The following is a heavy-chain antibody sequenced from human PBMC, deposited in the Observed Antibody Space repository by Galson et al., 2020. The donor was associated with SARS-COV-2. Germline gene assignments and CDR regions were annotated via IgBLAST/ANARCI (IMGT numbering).Heavy chain of an antibody. CDR1: GFTFGDYG. D-gene: IGHD6-25*01. CDR2: KSSNGRNQ. J-gene: IGHJ4*02. V-gene: IGHV3-30*03. CDR3: PRQARQAAATDY. Sequence: SLQLSCVTSGFTFGDYGMNWVRHAPDHRLEPVAPKSSNGRNQHYADSVKGRFTISRDNAQNTLYLQMNSLRIEDKAVFYCPRQARQAAATDYWGRGTLVTVSA.